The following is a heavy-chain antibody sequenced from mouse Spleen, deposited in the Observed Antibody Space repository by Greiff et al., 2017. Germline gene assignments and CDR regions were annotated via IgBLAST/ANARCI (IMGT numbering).Heavy chain of an antibody. D-gene: IGHD2-3*01. J-gene: IGHJ3*01. CDR3: ARDDGYSSWFAY. CDR1: GYAFSSSW. CDR2: IYPGDGDT. V-gene: IGHV1-82*01. Sequence: VQLQQSGPELVKPGASVKISCKASGYAFSSSWRNWVKQRPGKGLEWLGRIYPGDGDTNYNGKFKGKATLTADKSSSTAYMQLSRLTSEDSAVYFCARDDGYSSWFAYWGQGTLVTVSA.